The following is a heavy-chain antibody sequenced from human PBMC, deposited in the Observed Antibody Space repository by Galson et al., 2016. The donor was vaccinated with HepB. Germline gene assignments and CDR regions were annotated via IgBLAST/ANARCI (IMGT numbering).Heavy chain of an antibody. CDR1: GGSIRNSNSY. D-gene: IGHD2-15*01. V-gene: IGHV4-39*07. CDR3: ARGCRGGSCIDS. CDR2: MYYSGDT. Sequence: SETLSLTCTVSGGSIRNSNSYWGWIRQSPGKGLEWLGTMYYSGDTYYNPSLKSPVTISLDTSRNQFSLKLTSVTAADTAVYYCARGCRGGSCIDSWGQGALVTVSS. J-gene: IGHJ4*02.